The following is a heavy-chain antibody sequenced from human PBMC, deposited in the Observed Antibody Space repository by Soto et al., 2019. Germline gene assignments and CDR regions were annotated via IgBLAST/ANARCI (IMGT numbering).Heavy chain of an antibody. Sequence: SETLSLTCTVSGGSISSYYWSWIRQPPGKGLEWIGYIYYSGSTNYNPSLKSRVTISVDTSKNQFSLKLSSVTAADTAVYYCARGQQQLVNYWYFDLWGRGTLVTVSS. CDR3: ARGQQQLVNYWYFDL. J-gene: IGHJ2*01. D-gene: IGHD6-13*01. CDR1: GGSISSYY. V-gene: IGHV4-59*01. CDR2: IYYSGST.